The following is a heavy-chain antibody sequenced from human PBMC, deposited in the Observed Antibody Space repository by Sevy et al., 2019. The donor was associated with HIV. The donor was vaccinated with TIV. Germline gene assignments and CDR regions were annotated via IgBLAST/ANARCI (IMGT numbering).Heavy chain of an antibody. D-gene: IGHD2-2*01. CDR2: IKEDDTVK. V-gene: IGHV3-7*04. J-gene: IGHJ4*02. Sequence: GGSLRLSCVASGFSLDSYWMNWVRQAPGKPLEWVANIKEDDTVKYYVESVKGRFTISREHGRKLVYLLMNNMKVEDTALYYCVRAMQSEGSFWGQGTRVTVSS. CDR1: GFSLDSYW. CDR3: VRAMQSEGSF.